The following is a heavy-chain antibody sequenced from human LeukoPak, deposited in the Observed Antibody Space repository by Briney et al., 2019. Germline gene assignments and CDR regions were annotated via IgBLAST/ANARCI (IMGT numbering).Heavy chain of an antibody. V-gene: IGHV4-39*01. CDR3: ARQVYSGTHYFDY. J-gene: IGHJ4*02. D-gene: IGHD1-26*01. Sequence: SETLSLTCTVSGGSISSRSCCWGWIRQPPGKGLEWIGTIYYSGSTYYNPSLKSRITISVDTSKNQFSLRLSSVTAADTAVYYCARQVYSGTHYFDYWGQGTLVTVSS. CDR2: IYYSGST. CDR1: GGSISSRSCC.